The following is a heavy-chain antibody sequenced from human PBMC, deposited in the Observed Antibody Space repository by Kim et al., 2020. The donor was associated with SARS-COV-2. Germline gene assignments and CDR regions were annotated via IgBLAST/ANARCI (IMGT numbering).Heavy chain of an antibody. CDR1: GGSISSSSYY. Sequence: SETLSLTCTVSGGSISSSSYYWGWIRQPPGKGREWIGSIYYSGSTYYNPSLKSRVTISVDTSKNQFSLKLSSVTAADTAVYYCARQMGITMIVVVISTHFDYWGQGTLVTVSS. CDR3: ARQMGITMIVVVISTHFDY. J-gene: IGHJ4*02. D-gene: IGHD3-22*01. CDR2: IYYSGST. V-gene: IGHV4-39*01.